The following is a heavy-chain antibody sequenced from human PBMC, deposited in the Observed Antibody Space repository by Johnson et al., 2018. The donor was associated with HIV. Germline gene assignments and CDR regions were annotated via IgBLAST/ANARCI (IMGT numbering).Heavy chain of an antibody. CDR3: ASIDAFDI. CDR1: GFTFSSYG. CDR2: ISYDGSNK. Sequence: QVQLVESGGGVVQPGRSLRLSCAASGFTFSSYGMHWVRQAPGKGLEWVAVISYDGSNKYYADPVKGRFTISRDNSKNTLYLQMNSLRAEDTAVYYCASIDAFDIWGQGTMVTVSS. J-gene: IGHJ3*02. V-gene: IGHV3-30*03.